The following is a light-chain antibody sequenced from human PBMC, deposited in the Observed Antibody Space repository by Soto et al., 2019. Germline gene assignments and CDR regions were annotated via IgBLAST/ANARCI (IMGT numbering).Light chain of an antibody. CDR1: QSVSSN. Sequence: EIVFAYSSATLSLSAVERATLSCRASQSVSSNLAWYQQKPGQAPRLLIYGASTRATGIPARFSGSGSGTDFTLTISSLQAEDVAVYYCQQYYSAPLTFGGGTKVEI. CDR3: QQYYSAPLT. J-gene: IGKJ4*01. V-gene: IGKV3-15*01. CDR2: GAS.